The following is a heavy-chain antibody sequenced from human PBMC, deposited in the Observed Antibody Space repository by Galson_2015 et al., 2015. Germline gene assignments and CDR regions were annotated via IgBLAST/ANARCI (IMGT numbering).Heavy chain of an antibody. J-gene: IGHJ6*04. V-gene: IGHV1-2*06. Sequence: SVKVSCKASGYTFTGYYMHWVRQAPGQGLEWMGRINPNSGGTNYAQKFQGRVTMTRDTSISTAYMELSRLRSDDTAVYYCARGYCSSTSCSFVDVWGKGTTVTVSS. CDR2: INPNSGGT. CDR1: GYTFTGYY. D-gene: IGHD2-2*01. CDR3: ARGYCSSTSCSFVDV.